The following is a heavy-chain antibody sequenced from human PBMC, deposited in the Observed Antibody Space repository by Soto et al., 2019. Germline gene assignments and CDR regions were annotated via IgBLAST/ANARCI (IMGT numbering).Heavy chain of an antibody. CDR2: IYHSGST. CDR1: GGSISSGGYS. J-gene: IGHJ5*02. Sequence: SETLSLTCAVSGGSISSGGYSWSWIRQPPGKGLEWIGYIYHSGSTYYNPSLKSRVTISVDRTKNQFSLKLSSVTAADTAVYYCARDERGYDSSGYYYWFDPWGQGTLVTVSS. D-gene: IGHD3-22*01. V-gene: IGHV4-30-2*01. CDR3: ARDERGYDSSGYYYWFDP.